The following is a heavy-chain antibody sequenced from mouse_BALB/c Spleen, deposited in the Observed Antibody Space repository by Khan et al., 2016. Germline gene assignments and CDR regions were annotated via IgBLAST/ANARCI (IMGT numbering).Heavy chain of an antibody. J-gene: IGHJ2*01. CDR2: ISSGGST. CDR1: GFTFSNYA. Sequence: EVELVESGGGLVKPGGSLKLSCAASGFTFSNYAMSWVRQTPEKRLEWVASISSGGSTYSPDSVKGRFTISRDNARNILNLQMSSLRSEDTAMYYCAREDYGNYGDYFDYWGQGTTLTVSS. V-gene: IGHV5-6-5*01. D-gene: IGHD2-1*01. CDR3: AREDYGNYGDYFDY.